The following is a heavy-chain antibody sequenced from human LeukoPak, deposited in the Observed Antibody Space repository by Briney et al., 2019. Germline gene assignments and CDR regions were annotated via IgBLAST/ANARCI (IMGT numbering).Heavy chain of an antibody. Sequence: GGSLRLSCAASGFTFSSAWMSWVRQAPGKGLEWVSSISSSSSYIYYADSVKGRFTISRDNAKNSLYLQMNSLRAEDTAVYYCARGGMTTVTTKLNYWGQGTLVTVSS. CDR3: ARGGMTTVTTKLNY. J-gene: IGHJ4*02. CDR1: GFTFSSAW. D-gene: IGHD4-17*01. CDR2: ISSSSSYI. V-gene: IGHV3-21*01.